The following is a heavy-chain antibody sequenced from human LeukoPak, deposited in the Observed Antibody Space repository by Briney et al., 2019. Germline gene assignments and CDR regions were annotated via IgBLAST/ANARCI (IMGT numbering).Heavy chain of an antibody. CDR1: GFTIDDYA. Sequence: GRSLRLSCAASGFTIDDYAMHWVRQAPGKGLEWVSGISWNSGSIGYADSVKGRFTISRDNAKNSLYLQMNSLRAEDTALYYCAKDYYYGSGSSFFDYWGQGTLVTVSS. CDR3: AKDYYYGSGSSFFDY. CDR2: ISWNSGSI. J-gene: IGHJ4*02. V-gene: IGHV3-9*01. D-gene: IGHD3-10*01.